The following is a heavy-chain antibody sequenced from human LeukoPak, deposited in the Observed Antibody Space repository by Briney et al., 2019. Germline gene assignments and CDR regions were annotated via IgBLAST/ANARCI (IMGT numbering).Heavy chain of an antibody. CDR2: INPNSGGT. CDR3: ARIPSVVPLEYCGGDCSNGGYFDY. CDR1: GYTFTGYY. Sequence: ASVKVSCKASGYTFTGYYMHWVRQAPGQGLEWMGWINPNSGGTNYAQKFQGRVAMTRDTSTSTVYMELSSLRSEDTAVYYCARIPSVVPLEYCGGDCSNGGYFDYWGQGTLVTVSS. D-gene: IGHD2-21*02. V-gene: IGHV1-2*02. J-gene: IGHJ4*02.